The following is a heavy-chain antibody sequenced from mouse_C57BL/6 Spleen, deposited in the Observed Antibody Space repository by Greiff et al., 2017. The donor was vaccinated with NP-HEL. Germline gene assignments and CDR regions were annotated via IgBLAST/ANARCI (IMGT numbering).Heavy chain of an antibody. J-gene: IGHJ4*01. Sequence: VQGVESGPELVKPGASVKISCKASGYAFSSSWMNWVKQRPGKGLEWIGRIYPGDGDTNYIGKFKGKATLTADQSSSTAYMHLSSLTSEDSAVYFCARTDYGSSPYYAMDYWGQGTSVTVSS. D-gene: IGHD1-1*01. CDR3: ARTDYGSSPYYAMDY. V-gene: IGHV1-82*01. CDR2: IYPGDGDT. CDR1: GYAFSSSW.